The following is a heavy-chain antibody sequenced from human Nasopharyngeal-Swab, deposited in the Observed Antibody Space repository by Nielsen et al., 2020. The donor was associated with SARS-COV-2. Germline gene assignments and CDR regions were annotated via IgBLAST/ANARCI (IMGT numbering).Heavy chain of an antibody. CDR1: GGSISSSSYY. Sequence: SETLSLTSTVSGGSISSSSYYWGWIRQPPGKGPEWIGSIHYSGSTYYNPSLKSRVTISVDTSKNQFSLKLSSVTAADTAVYYCARAPPLPTGAWELSPYFDYWGQGTLVTVSS. CDR2: IHYSGST. V-gene: IGHV4-39*07. D-gene: IGHD3-16*02. J-gene: IGHJ4*02. CDR3: ARAPPLPTGAWELSPYFDY.